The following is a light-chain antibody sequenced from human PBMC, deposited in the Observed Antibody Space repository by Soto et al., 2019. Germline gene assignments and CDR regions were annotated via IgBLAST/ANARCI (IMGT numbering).Light chain of an antibody. CDR3: CSYTTTNTRV. Sequence: QSALTQPASVSVSPGQSITISCTGTSSDIGGHNYVSWYQQYPGKAPKLMIYEVSNRPSGISDRFSGSKSGSTASLTISGLQAEDEADYYCCSYTTTNTRVFGGGTQLTVL. J-gene: IGLJ3*02. CDR1: SSDIGGHNY. CDR2: EVS. V-gene: IGLV2-14*01.